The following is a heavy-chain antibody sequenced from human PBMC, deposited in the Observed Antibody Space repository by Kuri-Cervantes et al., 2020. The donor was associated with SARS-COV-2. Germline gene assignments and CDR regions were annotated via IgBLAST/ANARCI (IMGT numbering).Heavy chain of an antibody. CDR1: GGSVSSGSYH. D-gene: IGHD3-3*01. CDR2: IYYSGST. CDR3: ARGVTIFGEDV. J-gene: IGHJ6*02. Sequence: GSLRLSCTVSGGSVSSGSYHWSWIRQPPGKGLEWIGYIYYSGSTNYNPSLKSRVTISVDTSKNQFSLKLSSVTAADTAVYNCARGVTIFGEDVWGQGTTVTVSS. V-gene: IGHV4-61*01.